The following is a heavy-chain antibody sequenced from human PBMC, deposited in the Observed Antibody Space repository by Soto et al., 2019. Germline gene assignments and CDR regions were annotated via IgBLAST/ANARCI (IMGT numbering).Heavy chain of an antibody. V-gene: IGHV3-30*18. D-gene: IGHD2-15*01. CDR3: AKDAFVMGGPPYYYYMDV. Sequence: GGSLRLSCAASGFTFSSYGMHWVRQAPGKGLEWVAVISYDGSNKYYADSVKGRFTISRDNSKNTLYLQMNSLRAEDTAVYYCAKDAFVMGGPPYYYYMDVWGKGTTVTVSS. CDR1: GFTFSSYG. J-gene: IGHJ6*03. CDR2: ISYDGSNK.